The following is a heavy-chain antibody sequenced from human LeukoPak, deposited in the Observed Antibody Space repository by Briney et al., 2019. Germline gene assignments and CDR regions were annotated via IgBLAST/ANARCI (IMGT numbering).Heavy chain of an antibody. CDR2: INPSGGST. V-gene: IGHV1-46*01. Sequence: ASVKVSCKASGYTFTSYYMHWVRQAPGQGLEWMGKINPSGGSTSYAQKFQGRVTMTRDMSTSTDYMELSSLRSEDTAVYYCRSIAAAGTVGRYYFDYWGQGTLVTVSS. CDR1: GYTFTSYY. D-gene: IGHD6-13*01. J-gene: IGHJ4*02. CDR3: RSIAAAGTVGRYYFDY.